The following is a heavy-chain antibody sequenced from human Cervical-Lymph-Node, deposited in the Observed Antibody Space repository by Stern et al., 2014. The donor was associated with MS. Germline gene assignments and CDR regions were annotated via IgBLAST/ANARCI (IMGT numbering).Heavy chain of an antibody. CDR2: INPSSGDT. CDR3: AKSTTITPLDY. J-gene: IGHJ4*02. V-gene: IGHV1-2*02. Sequence: QVQLGQSGTEVKKPGTSVKVSCRTSGYSFTAYYLHWVRQAPGQGLEWMGWINPSSGDTNLAQKFQGRTTMTRDTSITTAYLVLSRLSLDDTAVYYCAKSTTITPLDYWGQGSLIIVSS. CDR1: GYSFTAYY. D-gene: IGHD4-17*01.